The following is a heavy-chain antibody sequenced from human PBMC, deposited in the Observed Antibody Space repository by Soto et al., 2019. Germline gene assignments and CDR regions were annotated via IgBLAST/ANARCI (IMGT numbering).Heavy chain of an antibody. CDR1: GGSISSYY. V-gene: IGHV4-59*08. CDR2: IYYSGST. J-gene: IGHJ3*02. D-gene: IGHD1-1*01. CDR3: ARHGRWHDLDI. Sequence: QVQLQESGPGLVKPSETLSLTCTVSGGSISSYYWSWIRQPPGKGLEWIGYIYYSGSTNYNPSLKSRVIISVDTSKNQFSPKLSSVTAADTAVYYCARHGRWHDLDIWGQGTMVTVSS.